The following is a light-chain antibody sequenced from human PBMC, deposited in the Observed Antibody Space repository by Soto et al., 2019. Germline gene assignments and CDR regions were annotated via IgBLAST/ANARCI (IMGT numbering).Light chain of an antibody. Sequence: QSVLTQPPSASGTPGQRVTISCSGSSSNIGSNSVNWSQQLPGTAPKLLIYSTNQRPSGVPDRFSGSKSDTSASLAISGLQTEDEADYYCAAWDDSLNGEVVFGGGTKLTVL. CDR1: SSNIGSNS. V-gene: IGLV1-44*01. J-gene: IGLJ2*01. CDR3: AAWDDSLNGEVV. CDR2: STN.